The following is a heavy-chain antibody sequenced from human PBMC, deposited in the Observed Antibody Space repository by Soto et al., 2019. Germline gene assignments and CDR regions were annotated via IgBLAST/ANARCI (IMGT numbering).Heavy chain of an antibody. D-gene: IGHD3-9*01. J-gene: IGHJ4*02. CDR3: ARGWVGTGSHYFRF. CDR1: GESFSGYY. V-gene: IGHV4-34*01. Sequence: SETLSLTCAVYGESFSGYYWSWIRQPLGKGLEWIGEINRSRSTNHNPSLKSRVTISVDTSKNQFSLKLNSVTAADTAVYYCARGWVGTGSHYFRFWGQGTLVTVSS. CDR2: INRSRST.